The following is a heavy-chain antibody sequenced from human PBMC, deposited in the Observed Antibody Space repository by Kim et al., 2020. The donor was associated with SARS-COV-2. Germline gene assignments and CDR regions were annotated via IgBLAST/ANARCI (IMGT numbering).Heavy chain of an antibody. CDR3: ARENSTSSGRGLDV. J-gene: IGHJ6*02. CDR1: GGSISSYY. D-gene: IGHD6-6*01. Sequence: SETLSLTCTVSGGSISSYYWSWIRQPAGKALEWIGRIYSNGSTNYNPSLKSRVTMSVDTSKSQFSLKLNSVTAADTAVYFCARENSTSSGRGLDVWGQGTTVTVSS. V-gene: IGHV4-4*07. CDR2: IYSNGST.